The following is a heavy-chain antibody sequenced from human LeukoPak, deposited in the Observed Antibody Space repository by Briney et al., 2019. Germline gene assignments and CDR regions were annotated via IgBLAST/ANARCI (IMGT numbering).Heavy chain of an antibody. CDR3: ARLSTVTTSFDY. V-gene: IGHV4-4*07. CDR2: IYTSGTT. J-gene: IGHJ4*02. CDR1: GGSISSYY. Sequence: KASETLFLTCTVSGGSISSYYWSWIRQPAGKGLEWIGRIYTSGTTHYNPSLKSRVTMSVDTSKNQFSLKLSSVTAADTAVYYCARLSTVTTSFDYWGQGTLVTVSS. D-gene: IGHD4-17*01.